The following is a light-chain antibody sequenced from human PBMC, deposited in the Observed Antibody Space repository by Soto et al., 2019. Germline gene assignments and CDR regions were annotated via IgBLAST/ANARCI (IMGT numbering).Light chain of an antibody. V-gene: IGKV1-39*01. CDR1: QSISSY. Sequence: DIQMTQSPSSLSASVGDRVTITCRASQSISSYLNWYQQKPGKAPKLLIYAASNLQSGVPSRFSGSGSGTDFTLTISSLQPEDFATYYCQQSYNTPSFGGGTKVEIK. CDR3: QQSYNTPS. CDR2: AAS. J-gene: IGKJ4*01.